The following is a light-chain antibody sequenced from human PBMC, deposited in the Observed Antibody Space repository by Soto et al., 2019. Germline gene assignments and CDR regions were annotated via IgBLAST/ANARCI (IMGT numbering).Light chain of an antibody. CDR2: GAS. Sequence: EMVVTQSPATLSVSPGERATLSCRASQDVSSNLAWYQQKPGQAPSLLIYGASTRATGIPARFSGSGSGTDFTLTISSLEPEDSAVYYCQQRSNWPSLTFGGGTKVDI. J-gene: IGKJ4*01. CDR3: QQRSNWPSLT. V-gene: IGKV3-11*01. CDR1: QDVSSN.